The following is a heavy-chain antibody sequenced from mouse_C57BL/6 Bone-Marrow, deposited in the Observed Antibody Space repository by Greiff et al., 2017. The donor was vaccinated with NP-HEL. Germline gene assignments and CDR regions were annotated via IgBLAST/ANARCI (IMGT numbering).Heavy chain of an antibody. CDR1: GYTFTTYP. J-gene: IGHJ2*01. Sequence: VQLQQSGAELVKPGASVKMSCKASGYTFTTYPIEWVKQNHGKSLEWIGNFHPYNDDTEYNEKFKNKATLTVDKSSSTVYLELSRLTSDDSSVYDCARGGNYWYYFDYWGQGTTLTVSS. V-gene: IGHV1-47*01. CDR2: FHPYNDDT. CDR3: ARGGNYWYYFDY. D-gene: IGHD2-1*01.